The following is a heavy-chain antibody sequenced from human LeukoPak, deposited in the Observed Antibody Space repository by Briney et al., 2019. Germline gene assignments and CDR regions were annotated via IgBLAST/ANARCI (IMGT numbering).Heavy chain of an antibody. CDR3: ARGGAYCSSTSRYLSWFDP. J-gene: IGHJ5*02. D-gene: IGHD2-2*01. V-gene: IGHV4-31*03. Sequence: SETLSLTCTVSGGSISSGGYYWRWIRQHPGKGLEWIGYIYYSGSTYYNPSLKSRVTISVDTSKNQFSLKLSSVTAADTAVYYCARGGAYCSSTSRYLSWFDPWGQGTLVTVSS. CDR2: IYYSGST. CDR1: GGSISSGGYY.